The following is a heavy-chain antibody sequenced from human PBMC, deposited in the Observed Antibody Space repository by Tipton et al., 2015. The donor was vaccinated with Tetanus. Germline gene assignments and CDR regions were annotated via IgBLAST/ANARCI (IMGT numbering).Heavy chain of an antibody. V-gene: IGHV3-43*01. Sequence: VQLVQSGGGLIQPGGSLRLSCAASGFTFDDYTMHWVRQAPGKGLEWVSLISRDGDSTYYADSMKGRFTISRDNAKNTVYLQMSSLRAEDTAVYFCARDFSYYFDSKSGFDYWGQGTLVTVSS. CDR3: ARDFSYYFDSKSGFDY. D-gene: IGHD3-22*01. CDR2: ISRDGDST. J-gene: IGHJ4*02. CDR1: GFTFDDYT.